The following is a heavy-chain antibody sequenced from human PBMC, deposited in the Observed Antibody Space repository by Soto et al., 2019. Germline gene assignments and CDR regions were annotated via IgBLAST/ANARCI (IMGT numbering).Heavy chain of an antibody. CDR3: AWEGYSSGWLAYDI. Sequence: ASVKVSCKASGYTFTSSAMHWVRQAPGQRLEWMGWINAGNGNTKYSQKFQGRATITRDTSASTAYMELSSLRSEDTAVYYCAWEGYSSGWLAYDISGQGTMVTVSS. J-gene: IGHJ3*02. D-gene: IGHD6-19*01. V-gene: IGHV1-3*01. CDR2: INAGNGNT. CDR1: GYTFTSSA.